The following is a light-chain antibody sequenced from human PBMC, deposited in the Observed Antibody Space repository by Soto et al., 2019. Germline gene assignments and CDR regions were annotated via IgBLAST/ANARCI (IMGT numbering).Light chain of an antibody. CDR2: HSS. CDR3: QQYNSYPWT. J-gene: IGKJ1*01. CDR1: QNINSW. V-gene: IGKV1-5*03. Sequence: DIQMTQSPSTLSASVGDRVTITCRASQNINSWLAWYQQKPGKAPKLLIYHSSTLESGVPSRFSGSGSGTEFTLTISSLQPDDFATYYCQQYNSYPWTFGQGTKVEIK.